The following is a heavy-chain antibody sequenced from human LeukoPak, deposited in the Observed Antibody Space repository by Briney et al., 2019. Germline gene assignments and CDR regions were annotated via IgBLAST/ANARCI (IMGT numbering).Heavy chain of an antibody. CDR2: IIPIFGTA. V-gene: IGHV1-69*01. D-gene: IGHD6-13*01. CDR3: ARTRLAAAGTTGEADY. CDR1: GGTFSSYA. Sequence: SVKVSCKASGGTFSSYAISWVRQAPGQGLEWMGGIIPIFGTANYAQKFQGRVTITADESTSTAYMELSSLRSEDTAVYYCARTRLAAAGTTGEADYWGQGTLVTVSS. J-gene: IGHJ4*02.